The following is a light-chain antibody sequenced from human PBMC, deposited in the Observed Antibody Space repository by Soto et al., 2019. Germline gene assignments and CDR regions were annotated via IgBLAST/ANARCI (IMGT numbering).Light chain of an antibody. Sequence: DIQMTKSPSTLSASVGDRVTITCRASQSISSRLAWYQQKPGKAPKLLIYKASSLESGVPSRFSGSGSGTEVTLTISSLQPDDFATYYCQQYNSYWCTFGQASKLEIK. V-gene: IGKV1-5*03. CDR2: KAS. J-gene: IGKJ2*02. CDR1: QSISSR. CDR3: QQYNSYWCT.